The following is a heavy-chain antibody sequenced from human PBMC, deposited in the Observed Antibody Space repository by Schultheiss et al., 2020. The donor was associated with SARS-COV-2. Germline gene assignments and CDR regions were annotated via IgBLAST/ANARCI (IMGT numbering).Heavy chain of an antibody. CDR3: ARGFIDRNGWPCLDL. V-gene: IGHV1-2*02. CDR1: GYNFAPYF. CDR2: VVPHNGDT. D-gene: IGHD6-19*01. J-gene: IGHJ5*02. Sequence: ASVKVSCKASGYNFAPYFIHWLRQAPGQGLEWMGWVVPHNGDTKYAQTFQGRVTMTRDTSISTAYMELSSLRSDDTAVYYCARGFIDRNGWPCLDLWGQGTLVTVSS.